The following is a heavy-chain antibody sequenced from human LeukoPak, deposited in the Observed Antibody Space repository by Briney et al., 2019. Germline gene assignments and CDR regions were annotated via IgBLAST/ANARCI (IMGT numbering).Heavy chain of an antibody. CDR2: TYHSGST. J-gene: IGHJ6*03. CDR3: ARKMGGCSGGSCYYYYYMDV. Sequence: PSETLSLTCTVSGYSISSGYYWGWIRQPPGKGLEWIGSTYHSGSTYYNPSLKSRVTISVDTSKNQFSLKLSSVTAADTAVYYCARKMGGCSGGSCYYYYYMDVWGKGTTVTVSS. D-gene: IGHD2-15*01. V-gene: IGHV4-38-2*02. CDR1: GYSISSGYY.